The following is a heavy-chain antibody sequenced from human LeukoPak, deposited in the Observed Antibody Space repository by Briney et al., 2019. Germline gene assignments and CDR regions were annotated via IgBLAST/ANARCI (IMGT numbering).Heavy chain of an antibody. CDR3: AKDQSAYCSSTSCYGPDY. V-gene: IGHV3-30-3*01. CDR2: ISYDGSNK. J-gene: IGHJ4*02. D-gene: IGHD2-2*01. CDR1: GFTFSSYA. Sequence: GRSLRLSCAASGFTFSSYAMHRVRQAPGKGLEWVAVISYDGSNKYYADSVKGRFTISRDNSKNTLYLQMNSLRAEDTAVYYCAKDQSAYCSSTSCYGPDYWGQGTLVTVSS.